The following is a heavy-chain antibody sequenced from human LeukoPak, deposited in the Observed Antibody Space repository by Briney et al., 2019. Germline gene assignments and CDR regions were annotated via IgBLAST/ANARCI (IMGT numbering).Heavy chain of an antibody. CDR2: IRSKANSYAT. CDR3: TRHEIGVSSSWYNWFDP. J-gene: IGHJ5*02. CDR1: GFTFSGSA. Sequence: GGSLRLSCAASGFTFSGSAMHWVRQASGKGLEWVGRIRSKANSYATAYAVSVKGRFTISSDDSKNTAYLQMNSLKTEDTAVYYCTRHEIGVSSSWYNWFDPWGQGTLVTVSS. D-gene: IGHD6-13*01. V-gene: IGHV3-73*01.